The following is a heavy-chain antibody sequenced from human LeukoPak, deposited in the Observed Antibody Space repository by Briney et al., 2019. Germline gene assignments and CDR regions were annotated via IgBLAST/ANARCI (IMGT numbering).Heavy chain of an antibody. D-gene: IGHD1-1*01. Sequence: PSETLSLTCTVSGASISSDYWSWIRQPAGKGLEWIGRVYPTGSTNFSPSLKNRVTMSIDTSKNQFSLNLSSVTAADTAVYYCARLGGTNWYNWFDPWGQETLVTVSS. J-gene: IGHJ5*02. V-gene: IGHV4-4*07. CDR2: VYPTGST. CDR3: ARLGGTNWYNWFDP. CDR1: GASISSDY.